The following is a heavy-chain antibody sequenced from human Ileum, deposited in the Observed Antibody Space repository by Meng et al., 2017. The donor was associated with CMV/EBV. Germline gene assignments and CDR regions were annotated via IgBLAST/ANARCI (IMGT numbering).Heavy chain of an antibody. J-gene: IGHJ3*02. D-gene: IGHD3-22*01. CDR3: ASSSHGLFAFDI. V-gene: IGHV3-74*01. CDR2: INSDGSNT. CDR1: GFTFSSYW. Sequence: GESLKISCAASGFTFSSYWMHWVRQAPGKGLVWVSRINSDGSNTSYADSVKGRFTISRDNAKNTLYLQMNSLRAEDTAVYYCASSSHGLFAFDIWGQGTMVTVSS.